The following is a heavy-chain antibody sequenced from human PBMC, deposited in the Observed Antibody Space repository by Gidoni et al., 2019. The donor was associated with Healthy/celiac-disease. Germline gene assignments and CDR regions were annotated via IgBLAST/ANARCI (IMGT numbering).Heavy chain of an antibody. CDR2: MNPNSGNT. D-gene: IGHD4-17*01. J-gene: IGHJ4*02. CDR3: ARGRTNNYGDYLGYDY. CDR1: GYTFTSYD. Sequence: QVQLVQCGAEVKKPGASVKVSCKASGYTFTSYDINWVRQATGNGLEWMGWMNPNSGNTGYAQKFQGRVTMTRNTSISTAYMELSSLRSEDTAVYYCARGRTNNYGDYLGYDYWGQGTLVTVSS. V-gene: IGHV1-8*01.